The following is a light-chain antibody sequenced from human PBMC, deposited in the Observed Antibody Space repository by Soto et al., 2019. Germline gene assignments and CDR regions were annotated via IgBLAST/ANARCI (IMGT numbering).Light chain of an antibody. CDR1: QGISSY. CDR2: GAS. V-gene: IGKV1-8*01. CDR3: QHYNSYPWT. Sequence: AIPMTQSPSSFSASTGDRVTISCRASQGISSYLAWYQQKPGKAPKLLIYGASTLQSGVPSRFSGSGFGTDFTLTISCLQSEDFATYYCQHYNSYPWTFGQGTKVEIK. J-gene: IGKJ1*01.